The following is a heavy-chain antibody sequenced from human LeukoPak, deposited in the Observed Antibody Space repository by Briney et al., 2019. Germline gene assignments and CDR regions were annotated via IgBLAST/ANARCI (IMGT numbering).Heavy chain of an antibody. CDR2: INHSGST. V-gene: IGHV4-34*01. D-gene: IGHD3-9*01. CDR3: ASNHYDILTGYYSGAFGI. J-gene: IGHJ3*02. Sequence: SETLSLTCAVYGGSFSGYYWSWIRQPPGKGLEWIGEINHSGSTNYNPSLKSRVTISVDTSKNQFSLKLSSVTAADTAVYYCASNHYDILTGYYSGAFGIWGQGTMVTVSS. CDR1: GGSFSGYY.